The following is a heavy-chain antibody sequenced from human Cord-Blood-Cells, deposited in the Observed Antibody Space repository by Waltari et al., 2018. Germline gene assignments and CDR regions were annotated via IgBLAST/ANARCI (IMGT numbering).Heavy chain of an antibody. D-gene: IGHD3-22*01. CDR2: IYHSGST. Sequence: QVQLQESGPGLVKPSETLSLTCAVSGYSISSGYYWGWIRQPPGKGREWMGVIYHSGSTYYNPSLMRRVTNAVDTSKNQFSLKRSSVPAAGTAVYYCARDGPLYYYESSGYSGSFDIWGQGTMVTVSS. CDR1: GYSISSGYY. CDR3: ARDGPLYYYESSGYSGSFDI. V-gene: IGHV4-38-2*02. J-gene: IGHJ3*02.